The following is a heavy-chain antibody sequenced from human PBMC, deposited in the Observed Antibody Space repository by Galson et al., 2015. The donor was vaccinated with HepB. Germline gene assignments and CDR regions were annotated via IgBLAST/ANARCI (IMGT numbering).Heavy chain of an antibody. CDR3: AREENGSTYYYGMDV. D-gene: IGHD3-10*01. Sequence: SVKVSCKASGGAFSSYAISWVRQAPGQGLEWMGGIIPIFGIANYAQKFQGRVTITADESTSTAYMELSSLRSEDTAVYYCAREENGSTYYYGMDVWGQGTTVTVSS. CDR1: GGAFSSYA. V-gene: IGHV1-69*13. J-gene: IGHJ6*02. CDR2: IIPIFGIA.